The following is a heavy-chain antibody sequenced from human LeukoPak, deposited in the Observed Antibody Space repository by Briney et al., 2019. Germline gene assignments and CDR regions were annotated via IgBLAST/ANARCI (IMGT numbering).Heavy chain of an antibody. J-gene: IGHJ4*02. CDR1: GFTFDDYA. V-gene: IGHV3-15*01. D-gene: IGHD6-13*01. CDR3: TTDAGYSSRWYNY. Sequence: PGGSLRLSCAASGFTFDDYAMHWVRQAPGKGLEWVGRIKSNVDGGTTDYAAPVKGRFTISRADSRSTLYLQMNGLKTDDTGIYYCTTDAGYSSRWYNYWGQGTLVTVSS. CDR2: IKSNVDGGTT.